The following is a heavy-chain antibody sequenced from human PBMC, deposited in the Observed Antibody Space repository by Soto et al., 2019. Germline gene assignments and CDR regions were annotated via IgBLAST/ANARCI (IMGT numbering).Heavy chain of an antibody. CDR3: ARDHSPPYCGGDCYLHYFDS. V-gene: IGHV1-18*01. Sequence: QVQLVQSGAEVKKPGASVKVSCKASGYTFTSFGISWVRQAPGQGLEWMGWISAYNGNTNYAQKLQGRVTMTTDTSTSTAYMELRSLRSDDTAVYYCARDHSPPYCGGDCYLHYFDSWGQGTLVTVSS. CDR2: ISAYNGNT. J-gene: IGHJ4*02. CDR1: GYTFTSFG. D-gene: IGHD2-21*02.